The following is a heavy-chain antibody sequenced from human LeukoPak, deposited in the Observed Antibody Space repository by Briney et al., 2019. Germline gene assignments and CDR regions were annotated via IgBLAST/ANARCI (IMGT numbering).Heavy chain of an antibody. V-gene: IGHV4-59*11. D-gene: IGHD1-26*01. CDR3: ARDYRSGSYDFYYYYYMDV. CDR1: GGSISSHY. J-gene: IGHJ6*03. Sequence: SETLSLTCTVSGGSISSHYWSWIRQPPGKGLEWIGYIYYSGSTNYNRSLKSRVTISLDTSKNQFSLKLRSVTAADTAVYYCARDYRSGSYDFYYYYYMDVWGKGTTVTVSS. CDR2: IYYSGST.